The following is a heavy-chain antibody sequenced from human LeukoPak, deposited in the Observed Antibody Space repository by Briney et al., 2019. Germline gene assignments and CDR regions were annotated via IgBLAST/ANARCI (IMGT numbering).Heavy chain of an antibody. J-gene: IGHJ4*02. V-gene: IGHV4-34*01. CDR1: GGSFSGYY. D-gene: IGHD3-22*01. CDR3: ARLIRHYYDSSGYYFGLSYFDY. CDR2: INHSGST. Sequence: SETLSLTCAVYGGSFSGYYWSWIRQPPGKGLEWIGKINHSGSTNYNPSLKSRVTISVDTSKNQFSLKLSSVTAADTAVYYCARLIRHYYDSSGYYFGLSYFDYWGQGTLVTVSS.